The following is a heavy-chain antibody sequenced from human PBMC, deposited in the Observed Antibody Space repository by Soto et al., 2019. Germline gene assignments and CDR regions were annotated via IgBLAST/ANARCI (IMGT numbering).Heavy chain of an antibody. J-gene: IGHJ4*02. CDR2: FDPEDGET. D-gene: IGHD3-10*01. V-gene: IGHV1-24*01. CDR3: VSLKDGSGSHYLDY. Sequence: GASVKVSCKVSGYTLTELSMHWVRQAPGKGLEWMGGFDPEDGETIYAQKFQGRVTMTEDTSTDTAYMELSSLRSEDTAVYYCVSLKDGSGSHYLDYWGQGTLVTVSS. CDR1: GYTLTELS.